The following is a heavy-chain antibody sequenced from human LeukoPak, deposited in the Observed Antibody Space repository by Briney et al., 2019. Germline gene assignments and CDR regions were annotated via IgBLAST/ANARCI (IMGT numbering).Heavy chain of an antibody. CDR3: ARVNDVNNFDY. CDR2: IYHSGST. V-gene: IGHV4-30-2*01. Sequence: PSETLSLTCTVSGGSISGGGYYWSWIRQPPGKGLEWIGYIYHSGSTYYNPSLKSRVTISVDRSKNQFSLKLSSVTAADTAVYYCARVNDVNNFDYWGQGTLVTVSS. J-gene: IGHJ4*02. D-gene: IGHD1/OR15-1a*01. CDR1: GGSISGGGYY.